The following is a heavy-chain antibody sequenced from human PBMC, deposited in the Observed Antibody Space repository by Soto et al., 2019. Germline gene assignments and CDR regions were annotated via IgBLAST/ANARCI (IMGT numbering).Heavy chain of an antibody. Sequence: QVQLVQSGAEVKKPGSSVKVSCKASGGTFSSYTISWVRQAPGQGLEWMGRIIPILGIANYAQKFQGRVTITADKSTSTAYMELSRLRSEDTAVYYCARAPPNCSGGSCYSGAGGYYYYMDVWGKGTTVTVSS. J-gene: IGHJ6*03. CDR3: ARAPPNCSGGSCYSGAGGYYYYMDV. D-gene: IGHD2-15*01. V-gene: IGHV1-69*02. CDR1: GGTFSSYT. CDR2: IIPILGIA.